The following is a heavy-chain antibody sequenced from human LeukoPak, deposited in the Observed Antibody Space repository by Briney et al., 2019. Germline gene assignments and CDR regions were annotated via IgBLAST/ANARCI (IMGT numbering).Heavy chain of an antibody. D-gene: IGHD2-21*01. CDR1: GGSFSGYY. J-gene: IGHJ3*01. V-gene: IGHV4-34*01. Sequence: AETLSLTCAVYGGSFSGYYWSWIRQPPGKGLEWIWEINHSGSTNYNPSLKSRVTISVDTSKHQFSLKLSSVAAADTAVYYCARRRQVTFFSPYSFDLWGQGTMVTVSS. CDR2: INHSGST. CDR3: ARRRQVTFFSPYSFDL.